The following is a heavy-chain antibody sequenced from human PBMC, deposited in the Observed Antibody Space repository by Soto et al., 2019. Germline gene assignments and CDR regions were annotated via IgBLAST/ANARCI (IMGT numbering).Heavy chain of an antibody. CDR2: INPNSGGT. V-gene: IGHV1-2*04. CDR3: ARDQVPVGYCSSTSCLSPGVADI. Sequence: QVQLVQSGAEVKKPGASVKVSCKASGYTFTGYYMHWVRQAPGQGLEWMGWINPNSGGTNYAQKFQGWVTMTRDTSISTAYMELSRLRSDDTAVYYCARDQVPVGYCSSTSCLSPGVADIWGQGTMVTVSS. CDR1: GYTFTGYY. D-gene: IGHD2-2*01. J-gene: IGHJ3*02.